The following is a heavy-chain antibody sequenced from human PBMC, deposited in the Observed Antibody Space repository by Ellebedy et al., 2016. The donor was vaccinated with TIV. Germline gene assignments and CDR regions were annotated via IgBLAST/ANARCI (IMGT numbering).Heavy chain of an antibody. CDR1: GFTFNSYS. CDR2: ISKSDTT. V-gene: IGHV3-48*01. CDR3: ARDAMIWIFDS. J-gene: IGHJ4*02. Sequence: GESLKISCAGSGFTFNSYSMNWVRLAPGKGLEWISYISKSDTTYYADSVSGRFTISRDNAKRSLYLQMNSLRLEDTAVYYCARDAMIWIFDSWGQGTLVTVSS. D-gene: IGHD3-22*01.